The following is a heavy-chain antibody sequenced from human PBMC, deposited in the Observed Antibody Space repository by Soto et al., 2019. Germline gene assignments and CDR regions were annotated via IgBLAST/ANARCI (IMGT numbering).Heavy chain of an antibody. CDR3: ARGAPVAALDY. J-gene: IGHJ4*02. CDR2: VYTDGRT. Sequence: GGSLRLSCAASGFTVSGDYINWVRQAPGKGLEWVSVVYTDGRTYFADSVKGRFTISRDNAKNTLYLQMNSLRAEDTAVYFCARGAPVAALDYSGQGTLVTVSS. D-gene: IGHD6-19*01. CDR1: GFTVSGDY. V-gene: IGHV3-53*01.